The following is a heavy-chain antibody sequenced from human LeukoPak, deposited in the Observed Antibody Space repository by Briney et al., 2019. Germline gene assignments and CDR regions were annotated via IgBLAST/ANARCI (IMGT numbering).Heavy chain of an antibody. V-gene: IGHV3-11*06. CDR2: ISSSSSYI. D-gene: IGHD1-26*01. CDR3: ARDLSGYFDY. Sequence: PGGSLRLSCAASRSTFSDYYMSWIRQAPGKGLEWVSYISSSSSYIYYADSVKGRFTISRDNAKNSLYLQMNSLRAEDTAVYYCARDLSGYFDYWGQGTLVTVSS. CDR1: RSTFSDYY. J-gene: IGHJ4*02.